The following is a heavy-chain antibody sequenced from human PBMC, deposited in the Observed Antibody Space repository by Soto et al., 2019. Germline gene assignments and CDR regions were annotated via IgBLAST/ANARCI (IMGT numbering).Heavy chain of an antibody. CDR3: AREDSIIIPAVSDF. CDR2: IYTSGST. D-gene: IGHD2-2*01. J-gene: IGHJ4*02. CDR1: GGSISSDY. V-gene: IGHV4-4*07. Sequence: SETLSLTCTVSGGSISSDYWSWIRQPAGKGLEWIGRIYTSGSTNYNPSLKSRVTMSVDTSKNQFSLKLSSVTAADTAVYYCAREDSIIIPAVSDFWGQGTLVTVSS.